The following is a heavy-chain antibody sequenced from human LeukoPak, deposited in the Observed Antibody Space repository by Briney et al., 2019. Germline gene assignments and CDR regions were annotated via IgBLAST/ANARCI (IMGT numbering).Heavy chain of an antibody. CDR1: GYTFTGYY. V-gene: IGHV1-2*02. D-gene: IGHD3-22*01. CDR3: AREISGYSDY. Sequence: ASVKVSCKASGYTFTGYYMHWVRQAPGQGLEWMGWINANSGDTKYAQRFQGRVTMTRDTSISTAYMELSRLRSDDTAMYYCAREISGYSDYWGQGTLVTVSS. J-gene: IGHJ4*02. CDR2: INANSGDT.